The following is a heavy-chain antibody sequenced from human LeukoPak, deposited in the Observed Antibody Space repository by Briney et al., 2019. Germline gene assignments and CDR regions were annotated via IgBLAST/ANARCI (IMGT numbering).Heavy chain of an antibody. V-gene: IGHV1-69*05. CDR2: IIPIFGTA. D-gene: IGHD3-22*01. Sequence: SVKVSCKASGGTFSSYAISWVRQAPGQGLEWMGGIIPIFGTANYAQKFQGRVTMTTDTSTSTAYMELRSLRSDDTAVYYCARDRPHYYYDSSGHDYWGQGTLVTVSS. CDR3: ARDRPHYYYDSSGHDY. J-gene: IGHJ4*02. CDR1: GGTFSSYA.